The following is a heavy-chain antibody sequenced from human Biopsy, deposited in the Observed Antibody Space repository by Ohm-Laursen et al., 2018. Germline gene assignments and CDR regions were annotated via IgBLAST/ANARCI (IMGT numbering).Heavy chain of an antibody. V-gene: IGHV3-21*01. CDR1: GFAFSDYS. CDR2: ISSTSNHI. J-gene: IGHJ4*02. Sequence: SLRLSCSASGFAFSDYSMNWVRQAPGKGLEWVASISSTSNHIHYVDSVWGRFTIPRDNAENSLYLEMNSLRVEDTAVYYCAKDDYDRVSSGYYLDYWGQGTLVSVSS. CDR3: AKDDYDRVSSGYYLDY. D-gene: IGHD3-10*02.